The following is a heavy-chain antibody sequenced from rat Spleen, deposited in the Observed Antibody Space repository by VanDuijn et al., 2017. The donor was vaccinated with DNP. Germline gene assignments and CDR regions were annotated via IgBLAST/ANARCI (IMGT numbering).Heavy chain of an antibody. CDR1: GSSITSNY. D-gene: IGHD1-7*01. V-gene: IGHV3-1*01. Sequence: EVQLQESGSGLVKPSQSLSLTCSVTGSSITSNYWGWIRKFPGNKMEYIGHISYSGSTNYNPSLKSRISITRDTSKNQFFLQLNSVTTEDTATYYCARLHTTGITFDYWGQGVMVTVSS. CDR3: ARLHTTGITFDY. CDR2: ISYSGST. J-gene: IGHJ2*01.